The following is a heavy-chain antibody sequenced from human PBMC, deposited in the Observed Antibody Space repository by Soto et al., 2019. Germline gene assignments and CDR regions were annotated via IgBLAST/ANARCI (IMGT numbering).Heavy chain of an antibody. V-gene: IGHV4-39*02. CDR2: MYYSGRT. D-gene: IGHD1-1*01. CDR3: ARGGKLWNPDY. CDR1: SGSISSSSYY. Sequence: QLQLQESGPGLVKPSETLSLTCTVSSGSISSSSYYWGWIRQPPGKGLEWIGSMYYSGRTYYNPALKSRVTISVETSKNQVSLKLGSVTAADTAVYYCARGGKLWNPDYWGQGTLVTVSS. J-gene: IGHJ4*02.